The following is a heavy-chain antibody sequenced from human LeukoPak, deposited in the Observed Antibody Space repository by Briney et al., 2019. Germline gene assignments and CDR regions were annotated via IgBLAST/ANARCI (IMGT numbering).Heavy chain of an antibody. Sequence: SETLSLTCAVYGGSFSGYYWSWIRQPPGKGLEWIGEINHSGSTNYNPSLKSRVTISVDTSKNQFSLKLSSVTAADTAVYYCARRGPYDYVWGSYRYARWFDPWGQGTLVTVSS. CDR1: GGSFSGYY. D-gene: IGHD3-16*02. J-gene: IGHJ5*02. CDR3: ARRGPYDYVWGSYRYARWFDP. CDR2: INHSGST. V-gene: IGHV4-34*01.